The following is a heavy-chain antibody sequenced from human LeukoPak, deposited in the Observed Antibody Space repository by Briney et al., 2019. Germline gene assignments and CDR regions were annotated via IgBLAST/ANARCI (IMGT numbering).Heavy chain of an antibody. Sequence: APVKVSCKASGYTFTSHLMHWVRQAPGQGLEWMGVMNPSDGSTTYAQKFQGRLTMTRNTSISTAYMELSSLRSEDTAVYYCARFRYGSGSYPYYYYGMDVWGQGTTVTVSS. D-gene: IGHD3-10*01. V-gene: IGHV1-46*01. CDR2: MNPSDGST. CDR3: ARFRYGSGSYPYYYYGMDV. J-gene: IGHJ6*02. CDR1: GYTFTSHL.